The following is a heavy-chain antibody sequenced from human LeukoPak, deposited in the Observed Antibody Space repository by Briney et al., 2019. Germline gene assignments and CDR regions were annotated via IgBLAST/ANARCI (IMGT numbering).Heavy chain of an antibody. D-gene: IGHD1-26*01. Sequence: PSETLSLTCSVSGDSISIYYWSWIRQPPGKGLEWIGEINHSGSTNYNPSLKSRVTISVDTSKNQFSLKLSSVTAADTAVYYCARLMSGSHRGTWPVRKYFDYWGQGTLVTVSS. CDR3: ARLMSGSHRGTWPVRKYFDY. CDR2: INHSGST. J-gene: IGHJ4*02. CDR1: GDSISIYY. V-gene: IGHV4-34*01.